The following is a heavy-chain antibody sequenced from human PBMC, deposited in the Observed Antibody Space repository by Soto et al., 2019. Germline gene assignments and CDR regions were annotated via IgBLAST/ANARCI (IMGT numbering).Heavy chain of an antibody. CDR2: IYYSGST. CDR3: ARDLDYYGMDV. Sequence: SETLSLTCTVSGGSIISGGYYFVCIRQHPGKGLEWIGYIYYSGSTYYNPSLKSRVTISVDTSKNQFSLKLSSVTAADTAVYYCARDLDYYGMDVWGQGTTVTVSS. V-gene: IGHV4-31*03. J-gene: IGHJ6*02. CDR1: GGSIISGGYY.